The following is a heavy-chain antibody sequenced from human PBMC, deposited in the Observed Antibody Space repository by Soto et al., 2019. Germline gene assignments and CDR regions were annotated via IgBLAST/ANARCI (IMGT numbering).Heavy chain of an antibody. CDR2: IYSDGST. CDR3: ARGLKIRHDAFDL. J-gene: IGHJ3*01. Sequence: PGGSLRLSCAPSGFTVSNNYMNWVRQAPGKGLEWVSIIYSDGSTYYADYVKGRFTISRDNSKNTLYLQMDSLRAEDTAVYFCARGLKIRHDAFDLWGPGTMGTVSS. D-gene: IGHD3-22*01. V-gene: IGHV3-53*01. CDR1: GFTVSNNY.